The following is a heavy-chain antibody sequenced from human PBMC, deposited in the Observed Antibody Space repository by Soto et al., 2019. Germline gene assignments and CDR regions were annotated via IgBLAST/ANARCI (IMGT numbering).Heavy chain of an antibody. Sequence: EVQLLESGGGLVQPGGSLRLSCAASGFTFSSYAMSWVRQAPGKGLEWVSAISGSGGSTYYADSVKGRFTISRDNSKNTLYLQMNSLRAEETAVYYCAKDEPAAAGNYYGMDVWGQGTTVTVSS. V-gene: IGHV3-23*01. CDR3: AKDEPAAAGNYYGMDV. D-gene: IGHD6-13*01. CDR2: ISGSGGST. CDR1: GFTFSSYA. J-gene: IGHJ6*02.